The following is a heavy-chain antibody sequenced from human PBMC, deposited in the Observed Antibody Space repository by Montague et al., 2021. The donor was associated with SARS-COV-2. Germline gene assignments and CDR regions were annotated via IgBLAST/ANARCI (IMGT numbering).Heavy chain of an antibody. V-gene: IGHV3-23*01. Sequence: SLRLSCAASGFPFSSYAMSWVRQAPGTGLEWVSAISGSGGTTWYADSVKGRFTISRDNSKNTLYLQMNSLRAEDTAVYYCAKSPSGWWLFDYWGQGTLVTVSS. CDR1: GFPFSSYA. D-gene: IGHD6-19*01. CDR3: AKSPSGWWLFDY. J-gene: IGHJ4*02. CDR2: ISGSGGTT.